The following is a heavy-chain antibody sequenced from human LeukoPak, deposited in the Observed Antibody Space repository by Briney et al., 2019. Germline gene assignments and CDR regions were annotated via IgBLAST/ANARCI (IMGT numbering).Heavy chain of an antibody. D-gene: IGHD2-15*01. CDR3: TRGGIRYCSGGSCYRVDWFDP. CDR1: GGSFSGYY. Sequence: SETLSLTCAVYGGSFSGYYWSWIRQPPGKGLEWIGEINHSGSTNYNPSLKSRVTISVDTSKNQFSLKLSSVTAADTAVYYCTRGGIRYCSGGSCYRVDWFDPWGQGTLVTVSS. CDR2: INHSGST. J-gene: IGHJ5*02. V-gene: IGHV4-34*01.